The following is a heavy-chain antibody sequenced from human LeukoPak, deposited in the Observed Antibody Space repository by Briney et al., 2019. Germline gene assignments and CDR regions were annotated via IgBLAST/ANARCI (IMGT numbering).Heavy chain of an antibody. CDR1: GGSISSYY. D-gene: IGHD3-22*01. Sequence: KPSETLSLTCTVSGGSISSYYWSWIRQPPGKGLEWIGYIYYSGSTNYNPSLKSRVTISVDTSKNQFSLKLSSVTAADTAVYYCARERAAYYYDSSGYWNWGQGTLVTVSS. V-gene: IGHV4-59*12. J-gene: IGHJ4*02. CDR3: ARERAAYYYDSSGYWN. CDR2: IYYSGST.